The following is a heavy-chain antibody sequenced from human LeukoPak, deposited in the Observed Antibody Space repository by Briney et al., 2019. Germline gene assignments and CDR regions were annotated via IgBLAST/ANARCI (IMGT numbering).Heavy chain of an antibody. CDR3: AKDPREGWLQSPY. CDR1: GFTFSSYG. V-gene: IGHV3-23*01. D-gene: IGHD5-24*01. CDR2: ISDSGGTT. J-gene: IGHJ4*02. Sequence: GGSLRLSCAASGFTFSSYGMSWVRQAPGKGLEWVSGISDSGGTTYYVDSVKGRFTISRDNSKNTLYLQMNSLTAEDTDVYYCAKDPREGWLQSPYWGQGTLVTVSS.